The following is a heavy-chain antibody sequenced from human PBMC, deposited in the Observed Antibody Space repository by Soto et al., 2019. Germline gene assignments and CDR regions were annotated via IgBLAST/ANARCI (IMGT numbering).Heavy chain of an antibody. CDR1: SGSISSSNW. Sequence: LSLTCAVSSGSISSSNWWSWVRQPPGKGLEWIGEIYHSGSTNYNPSLKSRVTISVDKSKNQFSLKLSSVTAADTAVYYCARGAQDYYYGMDVWGQGTTVTVSS. V-gene: IGHV4-4*02. J-gene: IGHJ6*02. CDR2: IYHSGST. CDR3: ARGAQDYYYGMDV.